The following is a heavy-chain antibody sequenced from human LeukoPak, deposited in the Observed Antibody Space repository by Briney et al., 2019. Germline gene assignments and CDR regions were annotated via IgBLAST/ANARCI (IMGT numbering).Heavy chain of an antibody. CDR3: ARAPGFGGDYYYYYYVDV. J-gene: IGHJ6*03. CDR2: IYDTGST. D-gene: IGHD2-21*02. Sequence: SETLSLTCAVSDGSISGGGYSWNWIRQPPGKGLEWIGYIYDTGSTYSNPSLKSRVTISVDTSTNQFSLKLSSVTAADTAVYYCARAPGFGGDYYYYYYVDVWGKGTTVTVSS. V-gene: IGHV4-30-4*07. CDR1: DGSISGGGYS.